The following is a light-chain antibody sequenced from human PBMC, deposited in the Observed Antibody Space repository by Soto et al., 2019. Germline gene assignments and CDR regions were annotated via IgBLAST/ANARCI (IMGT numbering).Light chain of an antibody. J-gene: IGKJ2*01. Sequence: EIVLTQSPGTLSLSPGERATLSCRASQTVTINYLAWYQHKPGQPPSLLLSDASSRAAGIPDRFSGSGSGTDFTLTITRLEPEDFAVYYCHQYGGSLPYTFGQGTKLEIK. CDR2: DAS. V-gene: IGKV3-20*01. CDR1: QTVTINY. CDR3: HQYGGSLPYT.